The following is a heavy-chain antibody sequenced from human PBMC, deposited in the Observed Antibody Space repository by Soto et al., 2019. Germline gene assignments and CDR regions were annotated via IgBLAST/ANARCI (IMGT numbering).Heavy chain of an antibody. CDR1: NGSISGFY. CDR2: IHYSGRT. V-gene: IGHV4-59*12. CDR3: VRVGVGIGNHFDS. D-gene: IGHD1-26*01. J-gene: IGHJ4*02. Sequence: ASETLSLTCSVSNGSISGFYWTWIRQPPGKILEWVGYIHYSGRTDYNPSLTSRATMSVDTSKNQFSLNLKSITAPATAGYYCVRVGVGIGNHFDSWGRGTLVTVSS.